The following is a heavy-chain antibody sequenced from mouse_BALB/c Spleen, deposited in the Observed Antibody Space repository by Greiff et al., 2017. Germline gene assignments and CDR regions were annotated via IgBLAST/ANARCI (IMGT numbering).Heavy chain of an antibody. CDR3: ASPYDYDGLFAY. CDR1: GFSLTSYG. J-gene: IGHJ3*01. D-gene: IGHD2-4*01. Sequence: QVHVKQSGPGLVQPSQSLSITCTVSGFSLTSYGVHWVRQSPGKGLEWLGVIWSGGSTDYNAAFISRLSISKDNSKSQVFFKMNSLQANDTAIYYCASPYDYDGLFAYWGQGTLVTVSA. CDR2: IWSGGST. V-gene: IGHV2-2*02.